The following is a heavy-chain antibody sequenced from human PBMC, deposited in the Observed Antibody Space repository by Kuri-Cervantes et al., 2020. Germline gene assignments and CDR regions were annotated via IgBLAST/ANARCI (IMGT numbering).Heavy chain of an antibody. J-gene: IGHJ3*02. CDR2: INHSGST. V-gene: IGHV4-34*01. CDR1: GGSFSGYY. CDR3: ARSNGDYHDAFDI. Sequence: ESLKISCAVYGGSFSGYYWSWIRQPPGKGLEWIGEINHSGSTNYNPSLKSRVTISVDTSKNQFSLKLSSVTAADTAVYYCARSNGDYHDAFDIWGQGTMVTVSS. D-gene: IGHD4-17*01.